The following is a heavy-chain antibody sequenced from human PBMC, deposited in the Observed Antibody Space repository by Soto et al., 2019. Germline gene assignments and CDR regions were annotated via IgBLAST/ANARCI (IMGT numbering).Heavy chain of an antibody. CDR1: GGTFSSHS. D-gene: IGHD1-1*01. CDR3: ATGSFTSTGGRIGYHYNAMDV. CDR2: IIPIFGPA. V-gene: IGHV1-69*13. Sequence: SVKVSCKSSGGTFSSHSINWVRQAPGQGLEWMGGIIPIFGPANFAKKFQGRVTITADESTTTAYMELRSLTSEDTAVYYCATGSFTSTGGRIGYHYNAMDVWGQGTTVTVSS. J-gene: IGHJ6*02.